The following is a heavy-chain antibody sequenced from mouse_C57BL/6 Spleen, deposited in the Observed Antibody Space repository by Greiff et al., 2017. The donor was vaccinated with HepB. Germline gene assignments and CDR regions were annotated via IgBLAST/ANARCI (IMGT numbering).Heavy chain of an antibody. D-gene: IGHD2-5*01. CDR3: ARNYYSNYGVDY. Sequence: QVQLQQSGAELARPGASVKLSCKASGYTFTSYGISWVKQRTGQGLEWIGEIYPRSGNTYYNEKFKGKATLTADKSSSTAYMELRSLTSEDSAVYFCARNYYSNYGVDYWGQGTTLTVSS. CDR1: GYTFTSYG. J-gene: IGHJ2*01. CDR2: IYPRSGNT. V-gene: IGHV1-81*01.